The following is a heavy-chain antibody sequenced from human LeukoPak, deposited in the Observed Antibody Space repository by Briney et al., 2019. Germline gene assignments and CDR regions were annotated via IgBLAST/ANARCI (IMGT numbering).Heavy chain of an antibody. CDR2: ISYDGSNK. Sequence: GRSLRLSCAASGFTFSSYAMHWVRQAPGKGLELVAVISYDGSNKYYADSVKGRFTISRDNSKNTLYLQMNSLRAEDTAVYYCARDLERLAAAGQFYYYGMDVWGQGTTVTVSS. CDR3: ARDLERLAAAGQFYYYGMDV. CDR1: GFTFSSYA. D-gene: IGHD6-13*01. V-gene: IGHV3-30-3*01. J-gene: IGHJ6*02.